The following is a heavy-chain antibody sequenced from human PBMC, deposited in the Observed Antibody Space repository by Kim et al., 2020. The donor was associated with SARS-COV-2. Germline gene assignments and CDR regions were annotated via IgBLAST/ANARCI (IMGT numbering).Heavy chain of an antibody. CDR2: IYHSRST. Sequence: SETLSLTCAVSGGSISSSNWWSWVRQPPGKGLGWIGDIYHSRSTNYNPSLKSRVTISVDKSKNQFSLKLSSVTAADTAVYYCARDRGILGARAGFDLWGRGTLVTVSS. D-gene: IGHD2-15*01. J-gene: IGHJ2*01. V-gene: IGHV4-4*02. CDR3: ARDRGILGARAGFDL. CDR1: GGSISSSNW.